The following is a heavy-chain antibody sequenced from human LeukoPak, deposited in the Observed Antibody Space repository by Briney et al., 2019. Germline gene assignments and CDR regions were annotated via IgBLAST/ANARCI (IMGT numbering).Heavy chain of an antibody. V-gene: IGHV4-59*01. D-gene: IGHD5-12*01. CDR3: ARGRGYSGYINT. Sequence: PSETLSLTCTISGGSISSYYWSWIQQPTGKGLEWIGYIYYSGSTNYNPSLKSRVTISVDTSKNQFSLKLSSVTAADTAVYYCARGRGYSGYINTWGQGTLVTVSS. J-gene: IGHJ4*02. CDR1: GGSISSYY. CDR2: IYYSGST.